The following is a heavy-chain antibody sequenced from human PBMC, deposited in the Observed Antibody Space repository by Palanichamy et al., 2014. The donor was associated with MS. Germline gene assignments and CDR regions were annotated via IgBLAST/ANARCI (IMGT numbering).Heavy chain of an antibody. CDR1: GFTFSNYW. J-gene: IGHJ4*02. D-gene: IGHD1-1*01. CDR3: ARGTNRWNDFDY. Sequence: VQLVESGGGVVQPGGSLRLSCAASGFTFSNYWMHWVRQAPGKGLVWVSHINTGGTTTNYADSVKGRFTISRDNAKNTVYLQMNSLRVEDTAVYYCARGTNRWNDFDYWGQGTLVTVSS. CDR2: INTGGTTT. V-gene: IGHV3-74*01.